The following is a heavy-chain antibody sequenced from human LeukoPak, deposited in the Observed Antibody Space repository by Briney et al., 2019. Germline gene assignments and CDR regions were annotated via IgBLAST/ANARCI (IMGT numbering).Heavy chain of an antibody. CDR2: IIPIFGTA. J-gene: IGHJ6*04. Sequence: SAKVSCKASGGTFSSYAISWVRQAPGQGLEWMGGIIPIFGTANYAQKFQGRVTITADESTSTAYMELSSLRSEDTAVYYCARGPVDYYGSGSYYSYGMDVWGKGTTVTVSP. CDR1: GGTFSSYA. D-gene: IGHD3-10*01. CDR3: ARGPVDYYGSGSYYSYGMDV. V-gene: IGHV1-69*13.